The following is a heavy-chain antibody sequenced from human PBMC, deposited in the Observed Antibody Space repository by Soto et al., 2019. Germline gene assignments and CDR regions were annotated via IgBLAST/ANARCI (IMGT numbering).Heavy chain of an antibody. V-gene: IGHV3-21*01. D-gene: IGHD2-15*01. J-gene: IGHJ6*02. Sequence: PXGSLLLPCSASGFTFSSYSMNWVRQAPGRGLEWVAAISGTSDYIYYADSVKGRFTISRDNAKTSLYIQMNSLRAEETAVYYCARDHRYCSGSSCRPYYYYYGMDVWGQGTKVTVYS. CDR1: GFTFSSYS. CDR2: ISGTSDYI. CDR3: ARDHRYCSGSSCRPYYYYYGMDV.